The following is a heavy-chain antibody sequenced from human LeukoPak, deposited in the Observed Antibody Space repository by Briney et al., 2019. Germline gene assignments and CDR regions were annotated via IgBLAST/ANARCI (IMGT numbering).Heavy chain of an antibody. CDR3: VKAILFGSVSYYAD. D-gene: IGHD3-22*01. Sequence: PGGSLRLSCSASGFTFSNFPMHWVRQAPGKGLEYVSAVSSEGGSTCYADSVRGRFTISRDNSKNTLSLQMGSLRAEDTAVYYCVKAILFGSVSYYADWGQGTLVTVSS. CDR2: VSSEGGST. V-gene: IGHV3-64D*09. J-gene: IGHJ4*02. CDR1: GFTFSNFP.